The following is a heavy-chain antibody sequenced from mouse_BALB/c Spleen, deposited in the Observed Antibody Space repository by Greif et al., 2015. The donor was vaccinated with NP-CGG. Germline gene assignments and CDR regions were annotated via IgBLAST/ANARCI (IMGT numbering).Heavy chain of an antibody. CDR2: IWSGGST. J-gene: IGHJ4*01. CDR3: ARKRRYYAMDY. Sequence: LQQSGPGLVQPSQSLSITCTVSGFSLTSYDIHWVRQSPGKGLEWLRVIWSGGSTDYNAAFISRLSISKDNSKSXXFFKMNSLQADDTAIYYCARKRRYYAMDYWGQGTSVTVSS. V-gene: IGHV2-4-1*01. CDR1: GFSLTSYD.